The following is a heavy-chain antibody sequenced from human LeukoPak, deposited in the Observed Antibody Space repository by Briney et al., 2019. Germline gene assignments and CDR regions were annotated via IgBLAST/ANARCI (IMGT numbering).Heavy chain of an antibody. D-gene: IGHD2-15*01. V-gene: IGHV4-39*01. J-gene: IGHJ4*02. Sequence: PSETLSLTCTVSGGSISRSSYYWGWIRQPPGKGLEWIGSIYYSGSTYYNPSLKSRVTISVDTSKNQFSLKLSSVTAADTAVYYCARAKKYCSGGTCYSEFFDYWGQGTLVTVSS. CDR2: IYYSGST. CDR1: GGSISRSSYY. CDR3: ARAKKYCSGGTCYSEFFDY.